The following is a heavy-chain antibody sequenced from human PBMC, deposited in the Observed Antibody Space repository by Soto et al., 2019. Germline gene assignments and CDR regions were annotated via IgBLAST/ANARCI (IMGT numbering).Heavy chain of an antibody. Sequence: SVKVSCKTSGYTFNSYAISWVRQAPGQGLEWMGGIIPIFGTANYAQKFQGRVTITADESTSTAYMELSSLRSEDTAVYYCARDLGYSSSSRSRLLDPWGQGTLVTVSS. D-gene: IGHD6-6*01. CDR3: ARDLGYSSSSRSRLLDP. V-gene: IGHV1-69*13. CDR1: GYTFNSYA. J-gene: IGHJ5*02. CDR2: IIPIFGTA.